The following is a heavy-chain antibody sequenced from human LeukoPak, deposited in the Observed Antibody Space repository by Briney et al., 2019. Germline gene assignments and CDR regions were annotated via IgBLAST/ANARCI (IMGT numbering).Heavy chain of an antibody. CDR1: GFTFSSYA. D-gene: IGHD5-18*01. V-gene: IGHV3-23*01. CDR3: AKDRFGYSYGREFDY. Sequence: DPGGSLRLSCAASGFTFSSYAMSWVRQAPGKGLEWVSAISGSGGSTYYADSVKGRFTISRDNSKNTLYLQMNSLRAEDTAVYYCAKDRFGYSYGREFDYWGQGTLVTVSS. CDR2: ISGSGGST. J-gene: IGHJ4*02.